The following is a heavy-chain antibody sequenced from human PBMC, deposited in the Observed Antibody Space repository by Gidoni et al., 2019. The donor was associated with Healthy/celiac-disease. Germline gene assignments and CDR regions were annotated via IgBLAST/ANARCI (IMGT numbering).Heavy chain of an antibody. J-gene: IGHJ5*02. Sequence: LTCTVSGGSISSSSYYWGWIRQPPGKGLEWIGSIYYSGSTYYNPSLKSRVTISVDTSKNQFSLKLSSVTAADTAVYYCATFVFRGVIRWFDPWGQGTLVTVSS. CDR3: ATFVFRGVIRWFDP. V-gene: IGHV4-39*01. CDR2: IYYSGST. CDR1: GGSISSSSYY. D-gene: IGHD3-10*01.